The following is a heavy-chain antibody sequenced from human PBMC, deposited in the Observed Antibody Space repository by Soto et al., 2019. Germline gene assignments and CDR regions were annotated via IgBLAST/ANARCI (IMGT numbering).Heavy chain of an antibody. D-gene: IGHD3-9*01. CDR2: MNPNSGNT. CDR3: ARVTLVTIPYYYYMDV. V-gene: IGHV1-8*02. Sequence: VASVKVSCKASGGTFSSYAISWVRQAPGQGLEWMGWMNPNSGNTGYAQKFQGRVTMTRNTSISTAYMELSSLRSEDTAVYYCARVTLVTIPYYYYMDVWGKGTTVTVSS. J-gene: IGHJ6*03. CDR1: GGTFSSYA.